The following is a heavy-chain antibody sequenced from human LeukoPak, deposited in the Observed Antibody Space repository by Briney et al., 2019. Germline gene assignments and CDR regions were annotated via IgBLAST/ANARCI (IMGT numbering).Heavy chain of an antibody. CDR1: GFTFSSYG. J-gene: IGHJ4*02. CDR2: IRYDGSNK. CDR3: AKGSSDSSCYYYLQY. Sequence: GGSLRLSCAASGFTFSSYGMHWVRQAPGKGLEWVAFIRYDGSNKYYADSVKGRFTISRDNSKNTLYLQMNSLRAEDTAVYYCAKGSSDSSCYYYLQYWGQGTLVTVS. D-gene: IGHD3-22*01. V-gene: IGHV3-30*02.